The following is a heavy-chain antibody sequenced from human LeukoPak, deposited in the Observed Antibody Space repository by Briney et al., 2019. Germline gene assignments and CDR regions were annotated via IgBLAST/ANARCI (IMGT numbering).Heavy chain of an antibody. CDR3: AREHYTRNWFDP. J-gene: IGHJ5*02. V-gene: IGHV4-30-2*01. CDR2: IYHSGST. Sequence: SETLSLTCAVSGGSISSGGYSWSWIRQPPGKGLEWIGYIYHSGSTYYNPSLKSRVTISVDRSKNQFSLKLSSVTAADTAVYYCAREHYTRNWFDPWGQGTLVTVSS. D-gene: IGHD4-11*01. CDR1: GGSISSGGYS.